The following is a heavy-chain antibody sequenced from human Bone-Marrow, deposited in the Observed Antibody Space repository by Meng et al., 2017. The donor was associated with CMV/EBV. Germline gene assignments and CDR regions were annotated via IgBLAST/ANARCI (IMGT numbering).Heavy chain of an antibody. D-gene: IGHD1-7*01. CDR3: AKGGGDWNYLGYYYYGMDV. CDR1: GFTFSSYA. CDR2: IYSGGSST. J-gene: IGHJ6*02. V-gene: IGHV3-23*03. Sequence: GGSLRLSCAASGFTFSSYAMSWVRQAPGKGLEWVSVIYSGGSSTNYADSVKGRFTISRDNSKNTLYLQMNCLTAEDPAVYYCAKGGGDWNYLGYYYYGMDVWGQGTTVTVSS.